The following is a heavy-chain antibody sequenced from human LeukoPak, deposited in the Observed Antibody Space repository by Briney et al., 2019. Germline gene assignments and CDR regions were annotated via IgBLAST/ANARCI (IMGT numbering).Heavy chain of an antibody. CDR2: ISSSGSTI. Sequence: GGSLRLSCAASGFTFSSYEMNWVRQAPGKGREWVSYISSSGSTIYYADSVKGRFTISRDNSKNTLYLQMNSLRAEDTAVYYCAKSYVVGATTGVEDYWGQGALVTVSS. CDR1: GFTFSSYE. V-gene: IGHV3-48*03. D-gene: IGHD1-26*01. CDR3: AKSYVVGATTGVEDY. J-gene: IGHJ4*02.